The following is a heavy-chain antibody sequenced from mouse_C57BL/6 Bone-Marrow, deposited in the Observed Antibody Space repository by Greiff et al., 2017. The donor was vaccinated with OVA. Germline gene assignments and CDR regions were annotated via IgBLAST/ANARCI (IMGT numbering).Heavy chain of an antibody. CDR3: DRIASVYYGSGRDYFDY. J-gene: IGHJ2*01. Sequence: QVTLKVSGPGILQPSQTLSLTCSFSGFSLSTFGMGVGWLRQPSGTGLEWLAHIWWDDDKYYNAALKSRLTISKDTSKNQVFLKIANVATADTATYYCDRIASVYYGSGRDYFDYWGQGTTRTVSS. CDR2: IWWDDDK. CDR1: GFSLSTFGMG. D-gene: IGHD1-1*01. V-gene: IGHV8-8*01.